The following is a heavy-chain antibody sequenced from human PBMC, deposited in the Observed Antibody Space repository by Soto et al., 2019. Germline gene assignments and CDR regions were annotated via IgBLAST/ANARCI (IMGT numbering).Heavy chain of an antibody. CDR3: AKTVYTNGLFDC. CDR1: GFSFNNYG. V-gene: IGHV3-23*01. Sequence: EVPLLESGGGLVQPGGSLRLSCAASGFSFNNYGTSWVRQAPGKGLEWVSLINTSGKTYYADSVKGRFTMSRDNSKNTLYLQMNSLRAEDTAMYYCAKTVYTNGLFDCWGQGTLVTVSS. D-gene: IGHD3-16*01. J-gene: IGHJ4*02. CDR2: INTSGKT.